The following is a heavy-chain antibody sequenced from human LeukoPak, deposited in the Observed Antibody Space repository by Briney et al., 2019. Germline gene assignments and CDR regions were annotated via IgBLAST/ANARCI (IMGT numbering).Heavy chain of an antibody. CDR1: RLSESSNN. V-gene: IGHV3-66*02. Sequence: PGGALGLSCAGLRLSESSNNMGWVGPAPGKGLEWVSLIYSGGSTYYADSVKGRFTISRDNSKNTLYLQMNSLRGEDTAVYYCARDARYCSSTGCYSDYWGQGTLVNVSS. J-gene: IGHJ4*02. D-gene: IGHD2-2*01. CDR3: ARDARYCSSTGCYSDY. CDR2: IYSGGST.